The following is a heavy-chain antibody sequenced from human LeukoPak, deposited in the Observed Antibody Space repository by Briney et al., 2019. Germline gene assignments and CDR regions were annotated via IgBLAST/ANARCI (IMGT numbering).Heavy chain of an antibody. Sequence: GGSLRLSCAASGFTFSSYAMSWVRQAPGKGLECVSAISGSGGSTYYADSVKGRFTISRDNSKNTLYLQMNSLRAEDTAVYYCAKALPRETSIPEYFQHWGQGTLVTVSS. CDR3: AKALPRETSIPEYFQH. CDR1: GFTFSSYA. CDR2: ISGSGGST. V-gene: IGHV3-23*01. D-gene: IGHD1-26*01. J-gene: IGHJ1*01.